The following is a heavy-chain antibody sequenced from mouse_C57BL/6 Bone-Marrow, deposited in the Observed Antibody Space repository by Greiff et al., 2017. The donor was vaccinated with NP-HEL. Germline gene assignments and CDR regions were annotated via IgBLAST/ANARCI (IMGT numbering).Heavy chain of an antibody. CDR3: TRRGDYDYFDY. D-gene: IGHD2-4*01. Sequence: EVKVEESGGGLVQPGGSMKLSCAASGFTFSDAWMDWVRQSPEKGLEWVAEIRNKANNHATYYAESVKGRFTISRDDSKSSVYLQMNSLRAEDTGIYYCTRRGDYDYFDYWGQGTTLTVSS. V-gene: IGHV6-6*01. CDR1: GFTFSDAW. J-gene: IGHJ2*01. CDR2: IRNKANNHAT.